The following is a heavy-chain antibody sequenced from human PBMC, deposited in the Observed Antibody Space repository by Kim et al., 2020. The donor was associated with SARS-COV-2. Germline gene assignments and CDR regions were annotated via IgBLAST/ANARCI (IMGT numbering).Heavy chain of an antibody. CDR1: GGSISSGGYY. CDR3: ARGVRAVVVPAAIYF. Sequence: SETLSRTCTVSGGSISSGGYYWSWIRQHPGKGLEWIGFIYYSGSTYYNPSLKSRVTTSVDTSNNQFSLKLSSVTAADTAVYYCARGVRAVVVPAAIYF. D-gene: IGHD2-2*01. V-gene: IGHV4-31*03. J-gene: IGHJ4*01. CDR2: IYYSGST.